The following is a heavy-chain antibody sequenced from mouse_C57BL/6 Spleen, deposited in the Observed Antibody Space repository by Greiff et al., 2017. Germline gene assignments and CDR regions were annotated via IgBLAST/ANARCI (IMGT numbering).Heavy chain of an antibody. Sequence: QVQLQQPGAELVKPGASVKLSCKASGYTFTSYWMHWVKQRPGQGLEWIGMIHPNSGSTNYNEKFKSKATLTVDKSSSTAYMQLSSLTSEDSAVYYCAPTTVVAKDYFDYWGQGTTLTVSS. D-gene: IGHD1-1*01. CDR3: APTTVVAKDYFDY. V-gene: IGHV1-64*01. CDR1: GYTFTSYW. CDR2: IHPNSGST. J-gene: IGHJ2*01.